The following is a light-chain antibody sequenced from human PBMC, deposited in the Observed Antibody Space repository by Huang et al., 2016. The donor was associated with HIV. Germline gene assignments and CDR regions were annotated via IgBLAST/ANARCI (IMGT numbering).Light chain of an antibody. CDR3: QQYEVLRPIT. Sequence: DIQMTQSPSSLSASVGDRVTITCQSSQDINNYLNWSQQKPGKAPKHLIYDASNLDTGVPSGFSGGGSGTDFTFTISGLQPEDFAIYYCQQYEVLRPITFGQGTRLEIK. J-gene: IGKJ5*01. CDR2: DAS. CDR1: QDINNY. V-gene: IGKV1-33*01.